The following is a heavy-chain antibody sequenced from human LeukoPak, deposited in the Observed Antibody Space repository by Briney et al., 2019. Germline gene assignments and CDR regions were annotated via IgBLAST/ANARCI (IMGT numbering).Heavy chain of an antibody. CDR1: GYTFTGYY. CDR2: INPNSGGT. CDR3: ARDMRLGPWFGESWIMDV. D-gene: IGHD3-10*01. Sequence: ASVKVSCKASGYTFTGYYMHWVRQAPGQGLEWMGWINPNSGGTNYAQKFQGRVTMTRDTSISTVYMELSRLRSDDTAVYYCARDMRLGPWFGESWIMDVWGKGTTVTVSS. J-gene: IGHJ6*03. V-gene: IGHV1-2*02.